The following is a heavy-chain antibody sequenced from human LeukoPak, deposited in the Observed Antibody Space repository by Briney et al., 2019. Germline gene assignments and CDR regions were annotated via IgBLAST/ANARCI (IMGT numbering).Heavy chain of an antibody. Sequence: GGSLRLSCAASGFTFSSYSMNWVRQAPGKGLEWVSSISSSSSYIYYADSVKGRFIISRDNAKNSLYLQMNSLRAEHTAVYYCARGRSGYYHDAFDIWGQGTMVTVSS. CDR1: GFTFSSYS. V-gene: IGHV3-21*01. D-gene: IGHD3-3*01. CDR2: ISSSSSYI. CDR3: ARGRSGYYHDAFDI. J-gene: IGHJ3*02.